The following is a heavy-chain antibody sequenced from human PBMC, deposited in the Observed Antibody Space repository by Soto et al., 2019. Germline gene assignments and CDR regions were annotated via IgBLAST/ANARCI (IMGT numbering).Heavy chain of an antibody. J-gene: IGHJ4*02. CDR1: GASISNSNYY. CDR2: IDYSGPT. V-gene: IGHV4-39*01. D-gene: IGHD6-6*01. CDR3: ARLPVCKQLVYFDY. Sequence: QLQLQESGPGLVKPSETLSLTCTVSGASISNSNYYWGWIRQPPGKGLEWIGSIDYSGPTFYSPSLKSRVTISVDTSENQFSLKLTSVTAADTAVYYCARLPVCKQLVYFDYWGQGTLVTVSS.